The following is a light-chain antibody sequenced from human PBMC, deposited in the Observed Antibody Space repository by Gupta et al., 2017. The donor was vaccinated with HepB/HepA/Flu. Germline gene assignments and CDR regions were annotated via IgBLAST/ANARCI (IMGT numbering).Light chain of an antibody. Sequence: DIVMTQSPYSLSVSLGERATIPCKSSQNVLSSSSNRNYLAWYQQKPGQPPNLLISRASTREYGVPDSFSGRGYGTDFTLTISSRQAEDVAIYYCQQEDSIPCPFGQGTKMEI. J-gene: IGKJ2*02. V-gene: IGKV4-1*01. CDR1: QNVLSSSSNRNY. CDR3: QQEDSIPCP. CDR2: RAS.